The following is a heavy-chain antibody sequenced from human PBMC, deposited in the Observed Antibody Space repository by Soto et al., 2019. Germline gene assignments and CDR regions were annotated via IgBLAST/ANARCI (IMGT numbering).Heavy chain of an antibody. V-gene: IGHV3-66*01. CDR3: ARYGATVTSNNWFDP. CDR1: GFSVSNSY. CDR2: LYSGGST. Sequence: EVQLVESGGGLVQPGGSLRLSCAASGFSVSNSYMRWVRQAPGKGLEWVSVLYSGGSTYYADSVKGRFTISRDNSKKTLYLQMNSLRAEDTAVYYCARYGATVTSNNWFDPWGQGTLVTVSS. J-gene: IGHJ5*02. D-gene: IGHD4-17*01.